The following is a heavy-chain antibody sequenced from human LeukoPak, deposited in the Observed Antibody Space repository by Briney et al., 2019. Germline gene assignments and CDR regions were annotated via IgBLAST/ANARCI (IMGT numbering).Heavy chain of an antibody. CDR2: ISAYNGNT. Sequence: SVKVSCKASGYTFTSYGISWVRQAPGQGLEWMGWISAYNGNTNYAQKLQGRVTMTTDTSTSTAYMELRSLRSDDTAVYYCARGTGGEPEWELLMLDYWGQGALVTVSS. V-gene: IGHV1-18*01. CDR3: ARGTGGEPEWELLMLDY. D-gene: IGHD1-26*01. CDR1: GYTFTSYG. J-gene: IGHJ4*02.